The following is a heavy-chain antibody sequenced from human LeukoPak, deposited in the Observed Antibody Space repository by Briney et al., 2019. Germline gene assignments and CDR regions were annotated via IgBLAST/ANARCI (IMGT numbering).Heavy chain of an antibody. J-gene: IGHJ5*02. CDR2: IDPSDSYT. CDR3: ARGSIIAAAGTRWFDP. D-gene: IGHD6-13*01. CDR1: GYSFTSYW. Sequence: GESLKISCKGSGYSFTSYWISWVRQMPGKGLEWMVRIDPSDSYTNYSPSFQGHVTISADKSISTAYLQWSSLKASDTAMYYCARGSIIAAAGTRWFDPWGQGTLVTVSS. V-gene: IGHV5-10-1*01.